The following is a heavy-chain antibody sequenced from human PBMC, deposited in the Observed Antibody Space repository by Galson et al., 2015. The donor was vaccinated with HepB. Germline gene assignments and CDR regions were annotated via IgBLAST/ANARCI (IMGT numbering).Heavy chain of an antibody. CDR3: TTEAFGDDQYYYYGMDV. CDR2: IKSKTDGGTT. J-gene: IGHJ6*02. D-gene: IGHD4-17*01. CDR1: GFTFSNAW. V-gene: IGHV3-15*01. Sequence: SLRLSCAASGFTFSNAWMSWVRQAPGKGLEWVGRIKSKTDGGTTDYAAPVKGRFTISRDDSKNTLYLQMNSLKTEDTAVYYCTTEAFGDDQYYYYGMDVWGQGTTVTVSS.